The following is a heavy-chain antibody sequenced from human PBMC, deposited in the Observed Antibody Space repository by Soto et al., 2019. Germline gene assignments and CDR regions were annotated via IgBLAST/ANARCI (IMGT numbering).Heavy chain of an antibody. CDR2: IWSDGSNK. D-gene: IGHD3-10*01. Sequence: GGSLRLSCAASGFTFSSYGMHWVRQAPGKGLEWVAVIWSDGSNKYYADSVKGRFTISRANSKNTLYLQMNSLSAEDTAVYYCARDSRRGGMDVWGQGTTVTVSS. V-gene: IGHV3-33*01. J-gene: IGHJ6*02. CDR1: GFTFSSYG. CDR3: ARDSRRGGMDV.